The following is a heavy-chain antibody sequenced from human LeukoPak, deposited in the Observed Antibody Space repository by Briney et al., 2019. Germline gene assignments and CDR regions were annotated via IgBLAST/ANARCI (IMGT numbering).Heavy chain of an antibody. D-gene: IGHD6-13*01. CDR3: AREKTAVAADYYYYYYYMDV. V-gene: IGHV4-4*07. CDR1: GGSISSYY. CDR2: IDNSGST. J-gene: IGHJ6*03. Sequence: SETLSLTCTVSGGSISSYYWSWIRQPAGKGLEWIGRIDNSGSTNYNPSLKSRVTISLDTSKNQFSLRLSSVTAADTAVYYCAREKTAVAADYYYYYYYMDVWGKGTTVTISS.